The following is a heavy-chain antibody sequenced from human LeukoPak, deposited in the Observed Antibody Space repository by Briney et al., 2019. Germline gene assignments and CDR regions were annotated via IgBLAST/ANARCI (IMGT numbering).Heavy chain of an antibody. J-gene: IGHJ5*02. Sequence: SETLSLTCTVSGGSNYWSWIRQPPGKGLEWIAYIHYTGSPNYNPSLKSRVTISIDTSKNQFSLKLNSVTAADTAVYYCARHSNWNGGVDWFDPWGQGTQVTVSS. CDR1: GGSNY. CDR2: IHYTGSP. CDR3: ARHSNWNGGVDWFDP. V-gene: IGHV4-59*08. D-gene: IGHD1-20*01.